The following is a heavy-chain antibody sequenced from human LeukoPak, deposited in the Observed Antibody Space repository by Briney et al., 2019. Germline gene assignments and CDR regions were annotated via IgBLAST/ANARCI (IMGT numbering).Heavy chain of an antibody. CDR3: ARLPGYASGWYFDY. D-gene: IGHD6-19*01. CDR1: GGSISSGSYY. Sequence: PSETLSLTCTVSGGSISSGSYYWGWVRQPPGKGLDWIGNIFYTWSTYYNPSLKSRVSISVDTSKNQFSLKLSSMTAADTAVYYCARLPGYASGWYFDYWGQGTLVTVSS. CDR2: IFYTWST. J-gene: IGHJ4*02. V-gene: IGHV4-39*01.